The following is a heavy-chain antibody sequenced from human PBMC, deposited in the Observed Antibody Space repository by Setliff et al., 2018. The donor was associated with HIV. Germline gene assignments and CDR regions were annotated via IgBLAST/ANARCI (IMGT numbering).Heavy chain of an antibody. CDR1: GVSVGSGDYY. J-gene: IGHJ4*02. V-gene: IGHV4-31*03. D-gene: IGHD6-6*01. CDR3: ATRPRIAARPFDY. Sequence: SETLSLTCSVSGVSVGSGDYYWHWIRQHPEKALEWIGYIFHSGYTYYNPSLKSRISMSVDTSKNQFSLELTSLTAADTAVYYCATRPRIAARPFDYWGQGMLVTVSS. CDR2: IFHSGYT.